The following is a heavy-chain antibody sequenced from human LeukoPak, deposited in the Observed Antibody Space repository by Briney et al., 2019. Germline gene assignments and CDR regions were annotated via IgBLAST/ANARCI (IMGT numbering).Heavy chain of an antibody. Sequence: GGSLRLSCLTSGFTLSTNAMSWVRQAPGKGLEWVSAISGSGGSTYYADSVKGRFTISRDNSKNTLYLQMNSLRAEDTAVYYCAKDPPYYDSSGYDYWGQGTLVTVSS. CDR3: AKDPPYYDSSGYDY. V-gene: IGHV3-23*01. CDR2: ISGSGGST. D-gene: IGHD3-22*01. CDR1: GFTLSTNA. J-gene: IGHJ4*02.